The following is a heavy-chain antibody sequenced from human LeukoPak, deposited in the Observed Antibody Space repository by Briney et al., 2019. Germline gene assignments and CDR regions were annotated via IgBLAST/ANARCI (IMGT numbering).Heavy chain of an antibody. CDR1: GFTFDDYA. V-gene: IGHV3-9*03. D-gene: IGHD6-6*01. J-gene: IGHJ4*02. Sequence: GGSLRLSCAASGFTFDDYAMHWVRQAPGKGLEWVSGISWNSGSIGYADSVKGRFTISRDNAKNSLYLQMNSLRAEDMASYYCAKDLDSSSSGFDYWGQGTLVTVSS. CDR3: AKDLDSSSSGFDY. CDR2: ISWNSGSI.